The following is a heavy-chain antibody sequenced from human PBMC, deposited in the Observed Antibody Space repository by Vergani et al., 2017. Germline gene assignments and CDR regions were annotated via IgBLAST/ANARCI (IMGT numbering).Heavy chain of an antibody. V-gene: IGHV3-23*04. CDR2: ISGSGGST. CDR3: ARHALHHKDYGSGSYYDY. CDR1: GFTTGDYV. D-gene: IGHD3-10*01. J-gene: IGHJ4*02. Sequence: EAQLAESGGGLVQPGQSLRLSCTASGFTTGDYVMSWFRQAPGKGLEWVSAISGSGGSTYYADSVKGRFTISRDNSKNTLYLQMNSLRAEDTAVYYCARHALHHKDYGSGSYYDYWGQGTLVTVSS.